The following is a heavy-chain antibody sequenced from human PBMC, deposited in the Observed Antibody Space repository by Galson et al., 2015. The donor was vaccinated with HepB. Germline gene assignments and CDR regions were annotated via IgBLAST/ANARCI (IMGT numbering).Heavy chain of an antibody. D-gene: IGHD3-22*01. CDR1: GFTFSSYG. Sequence: SLRLSCAASGFTFSSYGMHWVRQAPGKGLEWVAVISYDGSNKYYADSVKGRFTISRDNSKNTLYLQMNSLRAEDTAVYYCAKDVNKYSSGYLYFDYWGQGTLVTVSS. V-gene: IGHV3-30*18. J-gene: IGHJ4*02. CDR2: ISYDGSNK. CDR3: AKDVNKYSSGYLYFDY.